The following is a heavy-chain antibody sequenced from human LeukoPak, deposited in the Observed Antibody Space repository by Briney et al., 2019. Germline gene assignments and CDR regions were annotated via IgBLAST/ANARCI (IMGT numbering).Heavy chain of an antibody. D-gene: IGHD6-13*01. J-gene: IGHJ5*02. Sequence: GGSLRLSCAASGYTFSSYWMHWVRQAPGKGLVWVSRINSDGSSTSYADSVKGRFTISRDNAKNTLYLQMNSLRAEDTAVYYCARDIAAAGLNWFDPWGQGTLVTVSS. CDR1: GYTFSSYW. CDR2: INSDGSST. CDR3: ARDIAAAGLNWFDP. V-gene: IGHV3-74*01.